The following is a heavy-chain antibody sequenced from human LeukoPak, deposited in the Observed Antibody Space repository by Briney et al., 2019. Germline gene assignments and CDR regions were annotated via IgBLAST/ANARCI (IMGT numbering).Heavy chain of an antibody. CDR2: ISYDGSNK. J-gene: IGHJ4*02. CDR3: ARGGPGSGVKPYYFDY. CDR1: GFTFSSYA. V-gene: IGHV3-30-3*01. Sequence: PGGSLRLSCAASGFTFSSYAMHWVRQAPGKGLEWVAVISYDGSNKYYADSVKGRFTISRDNSKNTLYLQMNSLRAEDTAVYYCARGGPGSGVKPYYFDYWGQGTLVTVSS.